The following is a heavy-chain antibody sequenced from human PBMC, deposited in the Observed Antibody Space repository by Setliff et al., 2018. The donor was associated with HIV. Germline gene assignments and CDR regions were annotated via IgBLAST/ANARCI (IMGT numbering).Heavy chain of an antibody. D-gene: IGHD2-15*01. V-gene: IGHV4-4*07. CDR3: ARGGGLNWFDP. CDR1: GGSISSYY. Sequence: LSLTCAVSGGSISSYYWSWIRQPAGKGLEWIGRIYSSGSTNYNPSLKSRVTLSIDPSKNQFSLKLTSVTAADTAVYYCARGGGLNWFDPWGQGTLVTVSS. J-gene: IGHJ5*02. CDR2: IYSSGST.